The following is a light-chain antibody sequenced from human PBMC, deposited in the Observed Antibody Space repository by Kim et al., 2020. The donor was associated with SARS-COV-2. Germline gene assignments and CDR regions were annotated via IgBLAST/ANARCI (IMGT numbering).Light chain of an antibody. Sequence: SSSVADIRNITCLAGQSVSNYLDWYQQKPGKAPTLLIYAASKLQSGVPSRFSGSGSGTDFTLTISNLQPEDYATYYCQQGYSIPYTFGQGTKLEI. V-gene: IGKV1-39*01. J-gene: IGKJ2*01. CDR2: AAS. CDR3: QQGYSIPYT. CDR1: QSVSNY.